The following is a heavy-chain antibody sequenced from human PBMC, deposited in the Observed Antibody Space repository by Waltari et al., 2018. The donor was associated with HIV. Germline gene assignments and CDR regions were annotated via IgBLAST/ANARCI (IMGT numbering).Heavy chain of an antibody. D-gene: IGHD4-4*01. Sequence: EVQLVESVGALVQPGGSLRLSCVASGFTVSSNYMSWVRQAPGKGLEWVSINYSGGTTHYADSVKDRFTIYRDNSKNTVYLQMDSLRVEDTAVYYCARAPTITTNFDYWGQGTLVTVSS. CDR2: NYSGGTT. V-gene: IGHV3-66*01. CDR1: GFTVSSNY. J-gene: IGHJ4*02. CDR3: ARAPTITTNFDY.